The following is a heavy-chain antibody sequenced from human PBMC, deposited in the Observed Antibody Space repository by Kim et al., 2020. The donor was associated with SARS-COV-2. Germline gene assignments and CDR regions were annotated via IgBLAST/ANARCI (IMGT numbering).Heavy chain of an antibody. V-gene: IGHV1-3*01. CDR3: ARDRRITMVRGVMDYYYGMDV. D-gene: IGHD3-10*01. J-gene: IGHJ6*02. CDR1: GYTFTSYA. CDR2: INAGNGNT. Sequence: ASVKVSCKASGYTFTSYAMHWVRQAPGQRLEWMGWINAGNGNTKYSQKFQGRVTITRDTSASTAYMELSSLRSEDTAVYYCARDRRITMVRGVMDYYYGMDVWGQGTTVTVSS.